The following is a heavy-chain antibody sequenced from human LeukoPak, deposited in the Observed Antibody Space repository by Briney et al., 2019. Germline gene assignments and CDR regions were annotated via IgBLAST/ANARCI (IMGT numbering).Heavy chain of an antibody. J-gene: IGHJ4*02. CDR1: GYTFTNYG. V-gene: IGHV1-18*04. CDR2: ISAYNGNT. CDR3: ARVPDTAMVVYYFDY. D-gene: IGHD5-18*01. Sequence: ASVMVSCKASGYTFTNYGISWVRQAPGQGLEWMGWISAYNGNTNYAQKPQGRVTMTTDTSTSTAYMELRSLRSDDTAVYYCARVPDTAMVVYYFDYWGQGTLVTVSS.